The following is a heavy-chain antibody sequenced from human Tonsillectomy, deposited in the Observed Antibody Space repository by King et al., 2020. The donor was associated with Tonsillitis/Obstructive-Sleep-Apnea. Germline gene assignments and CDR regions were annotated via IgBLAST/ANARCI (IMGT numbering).Heavy chain of an antibody. J-gene: IGHJ3*01. CDR3: AKSRGYSTNDAFDV. CDR2: ISGGGGNT. D-gene: IGHD6-13*01. CDR1: GFTFNNYA. V-gene: IGHV3-23*04. Sequence: VQLVESGGDLVQPGGSLRLSCAASGFTFNNYAMFWVRQAPGKGLEWVSAISGGGGNTYYPDSVKGRFSISRDNSQNTVYLQINSLRAEDTAVYYCAKSRGYSTNDAFDVWGQGTMVTVSS.